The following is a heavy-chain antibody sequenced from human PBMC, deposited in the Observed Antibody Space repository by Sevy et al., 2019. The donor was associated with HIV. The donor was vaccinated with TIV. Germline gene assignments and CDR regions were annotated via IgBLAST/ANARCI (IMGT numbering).Heavy chain of an antibody. Sequence: GGSLRLSCEASGFTFSKYSMSWVRQAPGKGLEWVSTFSFGCGRINYADSVKGRFTISRDDSKNTRYLKMNSLRAEDTAVYYCAREGCTKPHDYWGQGTLVTVSS. CDR2: FSFGCGRI. J-gene: IGHJ4*02. CDR3: AREGCTKPHDY. V-gene: IGHV3-23*01. D-gene: IGHD2-8*01. CDR1: GFTFSKYS.